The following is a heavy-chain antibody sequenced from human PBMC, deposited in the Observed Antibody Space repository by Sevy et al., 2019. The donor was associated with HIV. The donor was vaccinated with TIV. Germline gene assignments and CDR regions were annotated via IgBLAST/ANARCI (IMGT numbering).Heavy chain of an antibody. CDR3: VRDVGYCSRTTCSYNYFDP. V-gene: IGHV1-2*02. CDR1: GYTFTGHY. CDR2: INCNSGGT. D-gene: IGHD2-2*01. Sequence: ASVKVYCKASGYTFTGHYMHWVRQAPGQGLEWMGWINCNSGGTNYAQKFQGRVTMTRDTSITTIYMELSRLTSDDTGVYYCVRDVGYCSRTTCSYNYFDPRGQGTLVTVSS. J-gene: IGHJ5*02.